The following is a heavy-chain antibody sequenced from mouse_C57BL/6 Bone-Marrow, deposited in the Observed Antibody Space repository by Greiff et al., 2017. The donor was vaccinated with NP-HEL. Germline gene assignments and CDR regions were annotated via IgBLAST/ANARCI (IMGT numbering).Heavy chain of an antibody. D-gene: IGHD1-1*01. CDR3: ARENYYSSSPCYFDY. V-gene: IGHV1-26*01. CDR1: GYTFTDYY. Sequence: EVQLQQSGPELVKPGASVKISCKASGYTFTDYYMNWVKQSHGKSLEWIGDINPNNGGTSYNQKFKGKATLTADKSSSTAYMQLRSLTSEDSAVYYCARENYYSSSPCYFDYWGQGTTLTVSS. J-gene: IGHJ2*01. CDR2: INPNNGGT.